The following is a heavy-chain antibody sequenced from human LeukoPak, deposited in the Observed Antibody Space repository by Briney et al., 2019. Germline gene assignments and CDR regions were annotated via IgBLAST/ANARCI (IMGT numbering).Heavy chain of an antibody. Sequence: KASETLSLTCTVSGGSISSGGYYWSWIRQHPGKGLEWIRYIYYSGSTYYNPSLKSRVTISVDTSKNQFSLKLSCVTDADTAVYYCARVLQGDGYNRRALYYYGMDVWGQGTTVTVSS. J-gene: IGHJ6*02. D-gene: IGHD5-24*01. CDR2: IYYSGST. CDR1: GGSISSGGYY. CDR3: ARVLQGDGYNRRALYYYGMDV. V-gene: IGHV4-31*03.